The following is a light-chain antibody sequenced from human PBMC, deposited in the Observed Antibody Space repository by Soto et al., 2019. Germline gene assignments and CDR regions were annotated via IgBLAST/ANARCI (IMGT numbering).Light chain of an antibody. V-gene: IGLV2-8*01. Sequence: QSALTQPPSASGSPGQSVTISCTGTSSDVGGYNYVSWYQQHPGKAPKLLIHEVSKRPSGVTDRFSGSKSGNTASLTVSGLQPEDEADYYCCSFTSSNTHVFGAGTKLTVL. J-gene: IGLJ1*01. CDR2: EVS. CDR1: SSDVGGYNY. CDR3: CSFTSSNTHV.